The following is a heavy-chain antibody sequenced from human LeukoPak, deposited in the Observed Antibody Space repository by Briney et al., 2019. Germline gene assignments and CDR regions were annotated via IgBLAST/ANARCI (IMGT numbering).Heavy chain of an antibody. J-gene: IGHJ4*02. V-gene: IGHV3-30*02. CDR2: IRYDGSNK. Sequence: GGSLRLSCAASGFTFSSYSMNWVRQAPGKGLEWVAFIRYDGSNKYYADSVKGRFTISRDNSKNTLYLQMNSLRAEDTAVYYCAKDYHDILAGYSNYRGQGTLVTVSS. D-gene: IGHD3-9*01. CDR1: GFTFSSYS. CDR3: AKDYHDILAGYSNY.